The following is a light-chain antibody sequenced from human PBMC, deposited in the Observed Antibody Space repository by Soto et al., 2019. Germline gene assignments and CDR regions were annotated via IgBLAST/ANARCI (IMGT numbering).Light chain of an antibody. V-gene: IGKV3-11*01. CDR3: KQRSNWTLT. J-gene: IGKJ4*01. CDR2: DAS. CDR1: QSVSSY. Sequence: EIVLTQSPATLSLSPGERATLSCRASQSVSSYLAWYQQKPGKAPRLLIYDASTRATGIPARFSGSGSGTDFTLTISSLEPEDFAVYYCKQRSNWTLTFGGGTKVEIK.